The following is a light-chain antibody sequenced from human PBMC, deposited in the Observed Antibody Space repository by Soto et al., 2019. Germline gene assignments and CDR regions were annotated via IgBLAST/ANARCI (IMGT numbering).Light chain of an antibody. V-gene: IGLV1-40*01. CDR2: GNR. CDR1: NSNLGAGYD. Sequence: QSVLTQPPSVSGAPGQRVTISCTGNNSNLGAGYDVHWYQHLPGAAPKLVIFGNRNRPSGVPERFSGSKSGTSASLAITGLQAEDEADYYCQAYDYSLTAFVFGGGTKRTVL. J-gene: IGLJ3*02. CDR3: QAYDYSLTAFV.